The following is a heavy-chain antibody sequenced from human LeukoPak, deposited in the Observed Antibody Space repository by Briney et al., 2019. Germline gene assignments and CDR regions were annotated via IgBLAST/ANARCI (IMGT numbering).Heavy chain of an antibody. D-gene: IGHD3-3*01. J-gene: IGHJ4*02. CDR2: ISGNDGDT. CDR3: ARDVPDFWSGFDH. V-gene: IGHV1-18*01. Sequence: ASVKVACKASDYPFTTYGLSWVRQAPGQGLEWMGQISGNDGDTTYAQKFQGRVTMTTDTGTTTAYMELTSLTSDDTAVYYCARDVPDFWSGFDHWGQGTLVTVSS. CDR1: DYPFTTYG.